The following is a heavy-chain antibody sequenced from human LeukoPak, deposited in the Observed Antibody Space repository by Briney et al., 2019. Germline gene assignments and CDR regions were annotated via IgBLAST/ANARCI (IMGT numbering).Heavy chain of an antibody. V-gene: IGHV4-61*09. J-gene: IGHJ6*03. CDR2: IYTSGST. CDR1: GGSMRSGNYY. D-gene: IGHD3-3*01. Sequence: PSETLSLTCTVSGGSMRSGNYYWSWIRQPAGKGLEWIGHIYTSGSTNYNPSLKSRITISVDTSKNQFSLKLSSVTAADTAVYYCARHPGAITIFGVVSPKGYYYMDVWGKGTTVTVSS. CDR3: ARHPGAITIFGVVSPKGYYYMDV.